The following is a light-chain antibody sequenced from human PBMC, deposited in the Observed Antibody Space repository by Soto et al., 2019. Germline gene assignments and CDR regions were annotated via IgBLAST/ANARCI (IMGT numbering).Light chain of an antibody. Sequence: IVMTQSPATLPLSAGERVTVPCRASQSVSSYLAWYQQKPGQAPRLLIYDASNRATGIPARFSGSGSGTDFTLTISSLEPEDFAIYYCQQRSNWPLTFGGGTKVDIK. CDR1: QSVSSY. CDR2: DAS. CDR3: QQRSNWPLT. V-gene: IGKV3-11*01. J-gene: IGKJ4*01.